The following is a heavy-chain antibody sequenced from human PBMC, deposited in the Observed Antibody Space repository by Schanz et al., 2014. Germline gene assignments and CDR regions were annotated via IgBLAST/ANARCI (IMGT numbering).Heavy chain of an antibody. J-gene: IGHJ4*02. Sequence: QVQLQESGPGLVKPSQTLSLTCTVSGGSVSSGGDYWSWIRQHPGKGLEWIGFISYSGSTHYNPSLKSRVSISVDTSKNQLSLKLSSVTAADTAVYYCARGGYGSGSYREFDYWGQGTLVTVSS. V-gene: IGHV4-31*03. D-gene: IGHD3-10*01. CDR1: GGSVSSGGDY. CDR3: ARGGYGSGSYREFDY. CDR2: ISYSGST.